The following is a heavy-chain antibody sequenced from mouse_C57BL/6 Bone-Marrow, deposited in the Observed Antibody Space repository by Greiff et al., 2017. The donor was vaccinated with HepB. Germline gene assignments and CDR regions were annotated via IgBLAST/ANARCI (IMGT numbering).Heavy chain of an antibody. V-gene: IGHV5-12*01. D-gene: IGHD6-1*01. CDR2: ISNGGGST. Sequence: EVKVVESGGGLVQPGGSLKLSCAASGFTFSDYYMYWVRQTPEKRLEWVAYISNGGGSTYYPDTVKGRFTISRDNAKNTLYLQMSRLKSEDTAMYYCARHPLTHYYAMDYWGQGTSVTVSS. CDR3: ARHPLTHYYAMDY. CDR1: GFTFSDYY. J-gene: IGHJ4*01.